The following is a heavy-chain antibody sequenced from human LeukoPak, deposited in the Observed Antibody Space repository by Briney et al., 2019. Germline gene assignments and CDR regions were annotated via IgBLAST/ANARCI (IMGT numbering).Heavy chain of an antibody. CDR2: ISSSSSTI. CDR3: ARSLGSCSTTTCYDNWFDP. J-gene: IGHJ5*02. CDR1: GFTFSSYS. D-gene: IGHD2-2*01. Sequence: GGSLRLSCAASGFTFSSYSMNWVRQAPGKGLEWVSYISSSSSTIYYADSVKGRFTISRDNAKNSLYLQMNSLRAEDTAVYYCARSLGSCSTTTCYDNWFDPWGQGTLVTVSS. V-gene: IGHV3-48*01.